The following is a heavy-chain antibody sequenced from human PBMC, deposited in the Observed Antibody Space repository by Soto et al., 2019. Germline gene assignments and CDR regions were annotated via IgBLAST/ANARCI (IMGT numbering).Heavy chain of an antibody. CDR2: FDAEDGAA. Sequence: QVELVQSGAVVKKPGASVKVSCKVSGYTLTELSMHWVRQAPGKGLEWMGVFDAEDGAASYAQNFQGRVTMTVDTSTDTAYMEVTSLRSEDTAVYYCATDLFPDYADAWVTFRPADYWGQGTQVTVSS. CDR3: ATDLFPDYADAWVTFRPADY. D-gene: IGHD3-16*02. CDR1: GYTLTELS. V-gene: IGHV1-24*01. J-gene: IGHJ4*02.